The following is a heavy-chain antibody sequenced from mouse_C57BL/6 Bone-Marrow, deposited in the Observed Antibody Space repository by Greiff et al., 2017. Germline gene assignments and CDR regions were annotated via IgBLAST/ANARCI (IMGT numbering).Heavy chain of an antibody. CDR1: SYTFTSYW. V-gene: IGHV1-72*01. J-gene: IGHJ4*01. CDR3: ARFGYCGSSYERAYAMDY. CDR2: IDPNSGGT. D-gene: IGHD1-1*01. Sequence: QVQLQQPGAELVKPGASVKLSCKASSYTFTSYWMHWVKQRPGRGLEWIGRIDPNSGGTKYNEKFKSKATLTVDKPSSTAYMQLSSLTSGDSAVXYCARFGYCGSSYERAYAMDYWGQGTSVTVSS.